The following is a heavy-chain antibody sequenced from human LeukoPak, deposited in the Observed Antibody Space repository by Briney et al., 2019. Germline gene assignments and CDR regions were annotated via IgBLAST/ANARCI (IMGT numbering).Heavy chain of an antibody. D-gene: IGHD3-16*01. CDR3: AKVVDTNYDYVWGINFDY. CDR2: ISGSGGST. V-gene: IGHV3-23*01. CDR1: GFTFSSYA. Sequence: GGSLRLSCAASGFTFSSYAMSWVRQAPGKGLEWVSAISGSGGSTYYADSVKGRFTISRDNSKNTLYLQMNSLRAEDTAVYYCAKVVDTNYDYVWGINFDYWGQGTLVTVSS. J-gene: IGHJ4*02.